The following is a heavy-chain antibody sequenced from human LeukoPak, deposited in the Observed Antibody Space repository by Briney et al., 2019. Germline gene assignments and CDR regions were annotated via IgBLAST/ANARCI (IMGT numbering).Heavy chain of an antibody. Sequence: ASVKVSCKASGGTFSSYAISWVRQAPGQGLEWMGRIIPIFGTANYAQKFQGRVTITTDESTSTAYMELSSLRSEDTAVYYCARDTYYYGSSGYYAPHYFDYWGQGTLVTVSS. D-gene: IGHD3-22*01. J-gene: IGHJ4*02. CDR3: ARDTYYYGSSGYYAPHYFDY. V-gene: IGHV1-69*05. CDR1: GGTFSSYA. CDR2: IIPIFGTA.